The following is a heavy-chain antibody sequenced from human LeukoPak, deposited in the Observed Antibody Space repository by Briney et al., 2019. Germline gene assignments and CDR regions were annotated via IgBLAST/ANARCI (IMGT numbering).Heavy chain of an antibody. Sequence: PGGSLRLSCAASGFTFSSYGMHWVRQAPGKGLEWVAFIRYDGSNKYYADSVKGRFTISRDNSKNTLYLQMNSLRAEDTAVYYCAKVFSVNWNYFWPYDYWGQGTLVTVSS. J-gene: IGHJ4*02. V-gene: IGHV3-30*02. CDR2: IRYDGSNK. CDR1: GFTFSSYG. CDR3: AKVFSVNWNYFWPYDY. D-gene: IGHD1-7*01.